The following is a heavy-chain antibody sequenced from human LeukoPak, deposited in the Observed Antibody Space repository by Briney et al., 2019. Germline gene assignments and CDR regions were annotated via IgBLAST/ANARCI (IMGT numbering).Heavy chain of an antibody. Sequence: QPGRSLRLSCAASGFTFNSYAMHWVRQAPGKGLEWVAVISYDGSNRYYPDSVKGRFTISRDNSKNTLYLQMNSLRPEDTAVYYCAKGVVPAAMFAFDIWGQGTMVTVSS. CDR2: ISYDGSNR. V-gene: IGHV3-30*18. J-gene: IGHJ3*02. CDR3: AKGVVPAAMFAFDI. CDR1: GFTFNSYA. D-gene: IGHD2-2*01.